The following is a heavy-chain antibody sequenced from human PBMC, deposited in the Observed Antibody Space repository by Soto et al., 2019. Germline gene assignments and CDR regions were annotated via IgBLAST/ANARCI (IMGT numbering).Heavy chain of an antibody. CDR3: ARGSYYSGWV. V-gene: IGHV6-1*01. D-gene: IGHD6-19*01. J-gene: IGHJ4*02. CDR2: TYYRSKWYS. CDR1: GDSVSSTSTA. Sequence: TLSLPCALSGDSVSSTSTAWSWIRQSPSRGLEWLGRTYYRSKWYSDYAVSVKSRITINPDTSKNQFSLQLNSVTPDDTAVYYCARGSYYSGWVWGQGTLVTVSS.